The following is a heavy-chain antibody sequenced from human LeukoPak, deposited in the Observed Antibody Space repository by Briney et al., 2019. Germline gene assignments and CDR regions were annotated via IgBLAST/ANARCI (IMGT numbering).Heavy chain of an antibody. CDR1: GYTFTGYY. D-gene: IGHD2-2*01. V-gene: IGHV1-2*02. J-gene: IGHJ4*02. Sequence: EASVKVSCKASGYTFTGYYMHWVRQAPGQGLEWMGWINPNSGGTNYAQKFQGRVTMTRDTSISTAYMELSRLRSDDTAVYYCASGYCSSTSCPNLDYWGQGTLVTVSS. CDR2: INPNSGGT. CDR3: ASGYCSSTSCPNLDY.